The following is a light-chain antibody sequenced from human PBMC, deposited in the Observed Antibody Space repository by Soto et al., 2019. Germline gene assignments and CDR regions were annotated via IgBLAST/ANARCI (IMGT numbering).Light chain of an antibody. CDR1: SSDVGGYNY. Sequence: QSALTQPASVSGSPGQSITISCTGTSSDVGGYNYVSWYQQQGVKAPILIIHEVSNRPAGVSNRFSGPTSGNTASLTISVLPAEEEADFFCESYTSSHAVVFGSGTKLTVL. J-gene: IGLJ1*01. CDR3: ESYTSSHAVV. V-gene: IGLV2-14*01. CDR2: EVS.